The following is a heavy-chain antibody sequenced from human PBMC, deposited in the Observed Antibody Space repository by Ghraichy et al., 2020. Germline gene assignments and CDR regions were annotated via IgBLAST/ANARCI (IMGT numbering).Heavy chain of an antibody. CDR3: ARPGIPVPWNAFDI. Sequence: GESLNISCTGSGYTFATHWIAWVRQKPGKGLEWMGIMYPGDYDTKYSPTFQGRVTMSVDKSISTAYLHWTSLKASDTATYYCARPGIPVPWNAFDIWGQGTLVTVSS. CDR2: MYPGDYDT. CDR1: GYTFATHW. J-gene: IGHJ3*02. V-gene: IGHV5-51*01. D-gene: IGHD1-14*01.